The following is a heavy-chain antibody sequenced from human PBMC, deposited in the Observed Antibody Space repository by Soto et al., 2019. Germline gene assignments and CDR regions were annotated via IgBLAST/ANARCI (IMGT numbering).Heavy chain of an antibody. D-gene: IGHD3-16*01. J-gene: IGHJ5*02. CDR3: ATMIRGLIHWLDP. Sequence: QVQLVQSGAEVKRPGASVKVSCKASGDTVSNFDFNWVRQATGQGPEWMGWMYPNNGQTAYARTFQGRVTMTWNSSTSTAYMELSILTSEDTAVYYCATMIRGLIHWLDPWGQGTLVTVSS. CDR1: GDTVSNFD. V-gene: IGHV1-8*01. CDR2: MYPNNGQT.